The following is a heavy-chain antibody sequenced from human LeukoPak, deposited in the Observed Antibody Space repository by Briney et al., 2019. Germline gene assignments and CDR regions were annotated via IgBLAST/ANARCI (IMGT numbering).Heavy chain of an antibody. CDR2: ISYDGSNK. J-gene: IGHJ3*02. CDR3: AKDRGEWELPAAFDI. V-gene: IGHV3-30*18. D-gene: IGHD1-26*01. CDR1: GFTFSSYG. Sequence: RGGSLRLSCAASGFTFSSYGMHWVRQAPGKGLEWVAVISYDGSNKYYADSVKGRFTISRDNSKNTLYLQMNSLRAEDTAVYYCAKDRGEWELPAAFDIWGQGTMVTVSS.